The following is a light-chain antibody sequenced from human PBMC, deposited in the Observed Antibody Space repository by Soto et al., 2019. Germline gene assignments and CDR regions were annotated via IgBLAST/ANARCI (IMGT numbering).Light chain of an antibody. V-gene: IGLV1-40*03. J-gene: IGLJ1*01. CDR2: GTT. CDR1: SSNIGAHYD. CDR3: QSYDSSLSGYV. Sequence: QAVVTQPPSVSGAPGQRVTISCAGSSSNIGAHYDVNWYQQLPGTAPKLLIYGTTNRPSGVPDRFSGSKSGASASLAITGLQAEDEADYYCQSYDSSLSGYVFGTGTQLTVL.